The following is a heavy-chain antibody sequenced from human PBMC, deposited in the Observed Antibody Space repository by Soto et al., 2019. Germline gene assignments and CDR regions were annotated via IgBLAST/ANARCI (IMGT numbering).Heavy chain of an antibody. J-gene: IGHJ5*02. CDR2: IIPIFGTA. CDR3: ARALDYYGSGSYARFDP. D-gene: IGHD3-10*01. Sequence: SVKVSCKASGGTFSSYAISWMRQAPGQGLEWMGGIIPIFGTANYAQKFQGRVTITADESTSTAYMELSSLRSEDTAVYYCARALDYYGSGSYARFDPWGQGTLVTVSS. CDR1: GGTFSSYA. V-gene: IGHV1-69*13.